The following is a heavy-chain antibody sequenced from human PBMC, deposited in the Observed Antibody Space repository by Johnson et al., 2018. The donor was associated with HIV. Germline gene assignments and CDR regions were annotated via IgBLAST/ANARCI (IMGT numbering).Heavy chain of an antibody. J-gene: IGHJ3*02. CDR3: ARSVGYCSGGSCSPDAFDI. CDR2: ISHEGNKK. D-gene: IGHD2-15*01. CDR1: GFTFSSSA. Sequence: QEQLVESGGGVVQPGRSLRLSCAASGFTFSSSAMHWVRQAPGKGLEWVAVISHEGNKKHYADSVKGRITISRDNSQKTLYLQMHSLRAEDTAVYYCARSVGYCSGGSCSPDAFDIWGQGTMVTVSS. V-gene: IGHV3-30*04.